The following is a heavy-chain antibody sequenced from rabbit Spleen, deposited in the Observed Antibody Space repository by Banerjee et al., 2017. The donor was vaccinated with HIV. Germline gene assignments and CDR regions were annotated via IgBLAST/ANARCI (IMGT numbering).Heavy chain of an antibody. D-gene: IGHD8-1*01. CDR3: ARDTASSFSSYGMDL. CDR1: GVSFSGDSY. Sequence: EQLEESGGGLVKPEGSLTLTCIASGVSFSGDSYMCWVRQAPGKGLEWIACIDSGSSGFTYFASWAKGRFTISKTSSTTVTLQMTSLTAADTATYFCARDTASSFSSYGMDLWGPGTLVTVS. V-gene: IGHV1S45*01. CDR2: IDSGSSGFT. J-gene: IGHJ6*01.